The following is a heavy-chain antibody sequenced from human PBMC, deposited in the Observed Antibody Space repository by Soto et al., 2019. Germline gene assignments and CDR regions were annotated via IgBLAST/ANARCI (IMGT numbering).Heavy chain of an antibody. CDR1: GYTFTSYG. Sequence: GAAGKVSWKASGYTFTSYGISWGRQAPGQGLEWMGWISAYNGNTNYAQKLQGRVTMTTDTSTSTAYMELRSLRSDDTAVYYCARDCGGDCYSEFDYWGQGTLVTVSS. D-gene: IGHD2-21*02. J-gene: IGHJ4*02. CDR3: ARDCGGDCYSEFDY. CDR2: ISAYNGNT. V-gene: IGHV1-18*01.